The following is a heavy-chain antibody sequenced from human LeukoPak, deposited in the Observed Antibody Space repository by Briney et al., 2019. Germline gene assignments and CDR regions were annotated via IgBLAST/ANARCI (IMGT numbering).Heavy chain of an antibody. Sequence: GGSLRLSCTASGFNFGSDAMHWVRQAPGKGLEWVAFIWSDGSNDHYADSVKGRFTISRDNSKNTVCLQMNSLRVEDTAVYYCASGLELDYWGQGTLVTVSS. CDR2: IWSDGSND. V-gene: IGHV3-33*01. CDR3: ASGLELDY. J-gene: IGHJ4*02. CDR1: GFNFGSDA.